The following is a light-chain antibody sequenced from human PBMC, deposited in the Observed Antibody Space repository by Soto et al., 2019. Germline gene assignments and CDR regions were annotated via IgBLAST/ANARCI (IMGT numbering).Light chain of an antibody. CDR2: DAS. CDR1: QSVSTY. Sequence: ENLLTQSPAPPSFSPRERATLSLRASQSVSTYLAWFQQKPGQAPRLLIYDASTRATGIPARFSGSGSGTDFTLTISMLEPEDFAIYYCQQRHSWVTFGQGTRLEIK. J-gene: IGKJ5*01. V-gene: IGKV3-11*01. CDR3: QQRHSWVT.